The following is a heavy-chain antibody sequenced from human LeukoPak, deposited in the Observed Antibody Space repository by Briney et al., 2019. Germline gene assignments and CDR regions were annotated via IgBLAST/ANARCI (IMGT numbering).Heavy chain of an antibody. CDR3: ARVTGLQLVQGLDY. J-gene: IGHJ4*02. CDR1: GFTFNNYI. V-gene: IGHV3-21*01. D-gene: IGHD6-13*01. CDR2: ISSSSSSI. Sequence: GGSLRLSCAASGFTFNNYIMNWVRQAPGKGLEWVASISSSSSSIYYADSVKGRFTISRDNAKNSLYLQMNSLRAEDTAVYYCARVTGLQLVQGLDYWGQGTLVTVSS.